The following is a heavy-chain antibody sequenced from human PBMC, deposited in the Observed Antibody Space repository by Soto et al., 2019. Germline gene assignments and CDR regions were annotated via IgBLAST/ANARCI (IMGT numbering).Heavy chain of an antibody. V-gene: IGHV4-61*01. D-gene: IGHD4-4*01. Sequence: QVQLQESGPGLVKPSETLSLTCTVSGGSVNSGSYYWSWIRQPPGKGLEWIGYIHNSGSTNYNPSLKSRNTIAVDTSKNQFSQKLSSVTAADTGVYYGAGGGNGRYCYYGMAVWGQGTTVTVSS. CDR2: IHNSGST. CDR3: AGGGNGRYCYYGMAV. CDR1: GGSVNSGSYY. J-gene: IGHJ6*02.